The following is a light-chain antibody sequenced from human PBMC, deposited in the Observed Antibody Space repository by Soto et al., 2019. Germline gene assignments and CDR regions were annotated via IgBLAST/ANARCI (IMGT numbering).Light chain of an antibody. V-gene: IGLV1-40*01. CDR1: SSNIGAGYK. Sequence: QSVLTQLPSVSGAPGQRVTISCTGTSSNIGAGYKVHWYHQLPGTAPKFLVSGNDNRPSGVPDRLSASKSGTSGSLAITGLQAEDEGHYYCQSYDRGLTAYVFGTGTKLTVL. CDR3: QSYDRGLTAYV. CDR2: GND. J-gene: IGLJ1*01.